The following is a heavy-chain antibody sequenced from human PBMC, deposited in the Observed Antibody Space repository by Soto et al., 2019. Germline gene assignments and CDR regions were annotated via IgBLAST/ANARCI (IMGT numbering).Heavy chain of an antibody. Sequence: ASVKVSCKASGGTFSSYAISWVRQAPGQGLEWMGGIIPIFGTANYAQKFQGRVTITADESTSTAYMELSSLRSEDTAVYYCARYCSSTSCYMAYYYYGMDVWGQGTTVTVSS. CDR1: GGTFSSYA. D-gene: IGHD2-2*02. J-gene: IGHJ6*02. CDR2: IIPIFGTA. V-gene: IGHV1-69*13. CDR3: ARYCSSTSCYMAYYYYGMDV.